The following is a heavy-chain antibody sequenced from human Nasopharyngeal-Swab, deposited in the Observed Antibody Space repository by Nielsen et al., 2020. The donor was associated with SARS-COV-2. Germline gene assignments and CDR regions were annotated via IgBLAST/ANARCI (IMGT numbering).Heavy chain of an antibody. CDR1: GFTFSNYA. CDR3: ARVSPSGRAVAGPFDY. J-gene: IGHJ4*02. D-gene: IGHD6-19*01. CDR2: ISGSGGAT. V-gene: IGHV3-23*01. Sequence: GESLKISCAASGFTFSNYAMSWVRQAPGRGLEWVSVISGSGGATHSADSAKGRFAISRDNSKNTLYLQMNSLRAEDTAVYYYARVSPSGRAVAGPFDYWGQGTLVTVSS.